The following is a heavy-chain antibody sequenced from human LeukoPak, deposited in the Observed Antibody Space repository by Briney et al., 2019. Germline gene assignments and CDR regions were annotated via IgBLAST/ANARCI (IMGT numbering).Heavy chain of an antibody. CDR1: GFTFSDYY. D-gene: IGHD1-26*01. J-gene: IGHJ6*03. CDR2: ISSSGSTI. CDR3: ARLMWELPPHYYYMDV. Sequence: GGSLRLSCAASGFTFSDYYMSWIRQAPGKGLEWVSYISSSGSTIYYADSVKGRFTISRDNAKNSLFLQMNSLRADDTAVYYCARLMWELPPHYYYMDVWGKGTTVTISS. V-gene: IGHV3-11*04.